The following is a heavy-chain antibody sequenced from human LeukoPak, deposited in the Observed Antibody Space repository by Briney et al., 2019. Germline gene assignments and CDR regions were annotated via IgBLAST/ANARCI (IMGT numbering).Heavy chain of an antibody. CDR2: INGDGSST. CDR3: ARTSEGGYFDY. CDR1: GFTFSNYW. Sequence: GGSLRLSCAVSGFTFSNYWMHWVRQAPGKGLVWVSRINGDGSSTTYADSLKGRFTISRDNAKNTLYLQMNSLRAEDTAVYYCARTSEGGYFDYWGQGAVVTVPS. J-gene: IGHJ4*02. V-gene: IGHV3-74*03.